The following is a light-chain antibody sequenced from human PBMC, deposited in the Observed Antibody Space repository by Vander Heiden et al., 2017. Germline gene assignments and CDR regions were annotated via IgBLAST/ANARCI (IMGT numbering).Light chain of an antibody. CDR3: QQYGSSPRT. V-gene: IGKV3-20*01. CDR1: QSVASTY. Sequence: EIVLTQSPGTLSLSPGESATLSCRASQSVASTYLAWYQHKPGQAPRLLIYGVSSRATGIPDRFSGSGSGTDFTLTISRLEPEDFAVYYCQQYGSSPRTFGQGTKVEIK. CDR2: GVS. J-gene: IGKJ1*01.